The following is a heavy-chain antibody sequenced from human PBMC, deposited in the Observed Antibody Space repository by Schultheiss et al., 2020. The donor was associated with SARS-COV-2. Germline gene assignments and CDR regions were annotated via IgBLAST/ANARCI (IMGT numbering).Heavy chain of an antibody. J-gene: IGHJ6*04. D-gene: IGHD3-3*01. CDR1: GFTFSSYS. V-gene: IGHV3-21*01. CDR2: ISSSSSYI. Sequence: GGSLRLSCAASGFTFSSYSMNWVRQAPGKGLEWVSSISSSSSYIYYADSVKGRFTISRDNAKNSLYLQMNSLRAEDTAVYYCARDDAFTIPLDVWGKGTTVTVSS. CDR3: ARDDAFTIPLDV.